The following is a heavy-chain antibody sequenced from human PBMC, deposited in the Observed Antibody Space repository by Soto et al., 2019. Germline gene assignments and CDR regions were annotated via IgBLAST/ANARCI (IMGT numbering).Heavy chain of an antibody. CDR3: AKDGSHNFDY. D-gene: IGHD1-26*01. J-gene: IGHJ4*02. V-gene: IGHV3-30*18. CDR2: MSDDGSNE. Sequence: QVQLVESGGGVVQPGRSLRLSCAASGFTFSHYAMHWVRQAPGKGLEWVALMSDDGSNEYYADSVKGRFTISRDNSKNTRYLQMNSLRAEDTAVYYCAKDGSHNFDYWGQGTLVTVSS. CDR1: GFTFSHYA.